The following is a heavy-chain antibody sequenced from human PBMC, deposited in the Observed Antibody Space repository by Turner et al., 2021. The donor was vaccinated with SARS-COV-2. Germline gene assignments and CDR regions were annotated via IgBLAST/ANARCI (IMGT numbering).Heavy chain of an antibody. V-gene: IGHV1-69*01. CDR2: IIPIVGTA. D-gene: IGHD3-22*01. Sequence: QVQLLQSGAEVKKPGSSVKVSCKASGGTFSSYAISWVRQAPGQGLEWMGGIIPIVGTANYAQKFQGRVTITADESTRTAYMELSSLRSEDTAVYYCARARGVDYYDSSGQRFDPWGQGTLVTVSS. CDR1: GGTFSSYA. CDR3: ARARGVDYYDSSGQRFDP. J-gene: IGHJ5*02.